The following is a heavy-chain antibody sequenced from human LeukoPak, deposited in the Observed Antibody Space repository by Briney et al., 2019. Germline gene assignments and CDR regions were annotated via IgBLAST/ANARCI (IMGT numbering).Heavy chain of an antibody. CDR1: GFTFSSYS. CDR3: ARGSSGWNLHFDY. J-gene: IGHJ4*02. D-gene: IGHD6-19*01. Sequence: PGGSLRLSCAASGFTFSSYSMNWVRQAPGEGLEWVSSISSSSSYIYYADSVKGRFTISRDNAKNSLYLQMNSLRAEDTAVYYCARGSSGWNLHFDYWGQGTLVTVSS. V-gene: IGHV3-21*01. CDR2: ISSSSSYI.